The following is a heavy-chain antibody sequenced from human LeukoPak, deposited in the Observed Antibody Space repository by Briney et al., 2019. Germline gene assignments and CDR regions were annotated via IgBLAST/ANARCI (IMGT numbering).Heavy chain of an antibody. CDR1: GGSINNFY. CDR2: ISHSGST. CDR3: ARVSYSSGWYAPYYFDY. V-gene: IGHV4-59*01. Sequence: SETLSLTCTVSGGSINNFYWSWIRQPPGRGLEWIGYISHSGSTNYNPSLESRVSMSVDTSKNQFSLKLSSVTAADTAVYYCARVSYSSGWYAPYYFDYWGQGTLVTVSS. D-gene: IGHD6-19*01. J-gene: IGHJ4*02.